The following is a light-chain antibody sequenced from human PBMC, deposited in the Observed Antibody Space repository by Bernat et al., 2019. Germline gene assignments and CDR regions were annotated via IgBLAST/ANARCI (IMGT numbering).Light chain of an antibody. V-gene: IGKV1-33*01. J-gene: IGKJ2*01. CDR1: QDITKF. Sequence: DIQMTQSPSSLSASVGDRVTITCQASQDITKFLNWYQHKSGKAPKLLIFDASSLETGVPSRFSGSGSGTDFTFTTNSLQPEDIATYYCQQSDTPPYTFGQGTKLEI. CDR3: QQSDTPPYT. CDR2: DAS.